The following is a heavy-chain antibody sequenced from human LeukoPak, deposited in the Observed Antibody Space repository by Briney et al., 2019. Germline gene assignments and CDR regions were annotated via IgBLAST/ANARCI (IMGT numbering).Heavy chain of an antibody. CDR2: ISYDGSNK. J-gene: IGHJ1*01. CDR3: AKDAGYYGSGSYLVGYFQH. D-gene: IGHD3-10*01. CDR1: GFTFSSYG. V-gene: IGHV3-30*18. Sequence: GGSLRLSCAASGFTFSSYGMHWVRQAPGKGLEWVAVISYDGSNKYYADSVKGRFAISRDNSKITLYLQMNSLRTEDTAVYYCAKDAGYYGSGSYLVGYFQHWGQGTLVTVSS.